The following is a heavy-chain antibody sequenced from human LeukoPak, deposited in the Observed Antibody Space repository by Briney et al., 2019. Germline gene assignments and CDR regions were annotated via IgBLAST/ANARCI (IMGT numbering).Heavy chain of an antibody. Sequence: PGGSLRLSCAASGFTFSDYYMSWIRQLPGKGLEWVSYISSSGSTIYYADSVKGRFTNSRDNAKNSLYLQMNSLRAEDTAVYYCARGATMTARRFDYWGQGTLVTVSS. CDR3: ARGATMTARRFDY. D-gene: IGHD1-26*01. CDR1: GFTFSDYY. V-gene: IGHV3-11*04. CDR2: ISSSGSTI. J-gene: IGHJ4*02.